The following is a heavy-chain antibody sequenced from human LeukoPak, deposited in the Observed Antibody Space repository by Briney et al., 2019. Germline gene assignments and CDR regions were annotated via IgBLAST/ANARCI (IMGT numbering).Heavy chain of an antibody. D-gene: IGHD3-9*01. Sequence: GGSLRLSCAASGFTFSSYWMSWVRQAPGKGLEWVANIKQDGSEKYYVDSVKGRFTISRDNAKNSLYLQMNSLRAEDTAVYYCARVLVERLQYYYYYYMDVWGKGTTVTISS. V-gene: IGHV3-7*01. J-gene: IGHJ6*03. CDR1: GFTFSSYW. CDR2: IKQDGSEK. CDR3: ARVLVERLQYYYYYYMDV.